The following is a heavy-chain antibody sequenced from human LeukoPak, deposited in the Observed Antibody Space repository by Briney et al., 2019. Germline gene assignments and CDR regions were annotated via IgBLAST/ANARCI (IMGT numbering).Heavy chain of an antibody. CDR3: ARVGPRISLWSGYSSFWFDP. CDR1: GGSISSYY. CDR2: IYYSGST. V-gene: IGHV4-59*01. D-gene: IGHD3-3*01. J-gene: IGHJ5*02. Sequence: SETLSLTCTVSGGSISSYYWSWIRQPPGKGLEWIGYIYYSGSTNYNPSLTSRVTISVATSKTQFSLKLRSVTAADTAVYYCARVGPRISLWSGYSSFWFDPWGQGTLVTVSS.